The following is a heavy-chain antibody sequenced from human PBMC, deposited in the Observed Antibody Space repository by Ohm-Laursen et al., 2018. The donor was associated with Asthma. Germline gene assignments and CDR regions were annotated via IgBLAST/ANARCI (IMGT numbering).Heavy chain of an antibody. J-gene: IGHJ4*02. D-gene: IGHD1-26*01. CDR1: GDSISGINW. V-gene: IGHV4-4*02. Sequence: SETLSLTCDVSGDSISGINWWSWVRQSPGTGLQWLEEVSYSGSTNYNPSPESRITVSGDKSKNHLSLTLTSATAADTAMYYCTRRGGSDLIHFGSWGQGTPVTVSS. CDR2: VSYSGST. CDR3: TRRGGSDLIHFGS.